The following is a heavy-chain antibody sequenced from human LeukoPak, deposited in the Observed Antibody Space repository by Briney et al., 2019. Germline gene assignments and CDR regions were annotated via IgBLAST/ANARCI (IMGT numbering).Heavy chain of an antibody. CDR2: ISSGGSTI. V-gene: IGHV3-11*01. D-gene: IGHD3-22*01. CDR3: ARASSYYDSSGYYYAY. J-gene: IGHJ4*02. Sequence: GGSLRLSCAASGFTFSDYYMSWIRQAPGKGLEWVSYISSGGSTIYYADSVKGRFTISRDNAKNSLYLQMNSLRAEDTAVYYCARASSYYDSSGYYYAYWGQGTLVTVSS. CDR1: GFTFSDYY.